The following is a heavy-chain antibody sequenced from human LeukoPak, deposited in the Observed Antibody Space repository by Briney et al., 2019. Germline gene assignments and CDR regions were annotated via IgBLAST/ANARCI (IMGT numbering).Heavy chain of an antibody. CDR3: ARYGSSWYPPSYYGMDV. J-gene: IGHJ6*02. CDR1: GFSVSSNY. V-gene: IGHV3-66*01. Sequence: GGSLRLSCAASGFSVSSNYMSWVRQAPGKGLEWVTVIYSGGSTYYADSVKGRFTISRDNSKNTLYLQMNSLRAEDTAVYYCARYGSSWYPPSYYGMDVWGQGTTVTVSS. D-gene: IGHD6-13*01. CDR2: IYSGGST.